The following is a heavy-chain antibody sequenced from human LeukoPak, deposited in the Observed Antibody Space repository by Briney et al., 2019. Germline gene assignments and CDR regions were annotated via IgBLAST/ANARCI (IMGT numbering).Heavy chain of an antibody. J-gene: IGHJ5*02. D-gene: IGHD3-10*01. CDR3: ARKKGPPMDRGVITNNWFDP. Sequence: ASVKVSCKASGYTFTGYYMHWVRQAPGQGLEWMGWINPNSGGTNYAQKFQGRVTMTRDTSISTAHMELSRLRSDDTAVYYCARKKGPPMDRGVITNNWFDPWGQGTLVTVSS. CDR1: GYTFTGYY. V-gene: IGHV1-2*02. CDR2: INPNSGGT.